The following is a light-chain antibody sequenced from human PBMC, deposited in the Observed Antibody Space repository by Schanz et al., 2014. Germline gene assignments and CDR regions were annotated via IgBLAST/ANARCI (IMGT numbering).Light chain of an antibody. CDR2: GAS. V-gene: IGKV3-11*01. J-gene: IGKJ4*01. CDR3: QHRSNWPLT. Sequence: EIVLTQSPATLSLSPGERATLSCRASQSVSSIDLAWYQQKPGQAPNVLIYGASRRATGIPARFSGSGSGTDFTLTISSLEPEDFAIYYCQHRSNWPLTFGGGTKVEIK. CDR1: QSVSSID.